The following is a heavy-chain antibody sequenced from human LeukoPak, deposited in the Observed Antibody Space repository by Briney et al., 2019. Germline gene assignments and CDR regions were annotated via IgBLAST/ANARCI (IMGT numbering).Heavy chain of an antibody. CDR1: GYTFTSNY. CDR3: ARDNSVRDEAWWFNP. J-gene: IGHJ5*02. CDR2: ISPSGGST. V-gene: IGHV1-46*01. Sequence: ASVKISCKAFGYTFTSNYMHWVRQAPGQGPEWMGVISPSGGSTTYAQKFQGRVTLTRDMSTSTDYLELSSLRSEDTTVYYCARDNSVRDEAWWFNPWGQGALVTVSS. D-gene: IGHD5-24*01.